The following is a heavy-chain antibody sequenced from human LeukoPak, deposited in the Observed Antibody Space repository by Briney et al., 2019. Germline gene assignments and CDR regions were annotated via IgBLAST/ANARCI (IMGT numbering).Heavy chain of an antibody. J-gene: IGHJ6*02. Sequence: GASVKVSCKASGYTFTSYDINWVRQATGQGLEWMGWMNPNSGNTGYAQKFQGRVTMTRNTSISTAYMELSSLRSEDTAVYYCARRVRTYCYYGMDVWGQGTTVTVSS. V-gene: IGHV1-8*01. CDR2: MNPNSGNT. D-gene: IGHD3-10*02. CDR3: ARRVRTYCYYGMDV. CDR1: GYTFTSYD.